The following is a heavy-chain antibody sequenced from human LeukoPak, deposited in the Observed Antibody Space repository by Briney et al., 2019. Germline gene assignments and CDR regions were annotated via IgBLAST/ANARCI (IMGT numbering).Heavy chain of an antibody. Sequence: SETLSLTCAVYGGSFSDYYWSWIRQPPGKGLEWIGEINHSGSTNYNPSLKSRVTISVDTSKNQFSLKLSSVTAADTAVYYCAEGVTTDTPFDYWGQGTLVTVSS. D-gene: IGHD4-17*01. CDR1: GGSFSDYY. CDR3: AEGVTTDTPFDY. V-gene: IGHV4-34*01. J-gene: IGHJ4*02. CDR2: INHSGST.